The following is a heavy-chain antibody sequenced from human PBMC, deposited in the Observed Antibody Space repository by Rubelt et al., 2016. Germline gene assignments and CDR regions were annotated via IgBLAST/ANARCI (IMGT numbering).Heavy chain of an antibody. CDR3: AEVDTAMATFDP. Sequence: QVQLQQWGAGLLKPSETLSLTCAVYGGSISSSSYYWGWIRQPPGKGLEWIGSIYYSGSTYYNPSLKSRVTISVDTSKNQFSLKLSSVTAADTAVYYCAEVDTAMATFDPWGQGTLVTVSS. CDR2: IYYSGST. J-gene: IGHJ5*02. CDR1: GGSISSSSYY. V-gene: IGHV4-39*07. D-gene: IGHD5-18*01.